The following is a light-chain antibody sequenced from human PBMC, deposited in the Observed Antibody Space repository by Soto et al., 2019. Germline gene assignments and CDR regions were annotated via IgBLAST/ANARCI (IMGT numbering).Light chain of an antibody. CDR1: QSISSY. CDR3: QQRSYWLYT. Sequence: EIVLTQSPATLSLSPGERATLSCRASQSISSYLAWYQQKPGQAPRLLIYDASNSATGMPARFSGSGSGTDFTLTINSLEPEDSAVYYCQQRSYWLYTFGQGTKLEIK. CDR2: DAS. J-gene: IGKJ2*01. V-gene: IGKV3-11*01.